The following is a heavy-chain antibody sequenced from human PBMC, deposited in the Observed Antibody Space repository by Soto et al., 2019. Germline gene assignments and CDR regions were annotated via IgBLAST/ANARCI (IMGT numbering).Heavy chain of an antibody. CDR1: GGSFSGYY. V-gene: IGHV4-34*01. CDR2: INHSGST. Sequence: SETLSLTCAVYGGSFSGYYWTLIRQPPGTELEWIGEINHSGSTNYNPSLKSRVTISVDTSKNQFSLKLTSVTAADTAVYYCARDKITGLFGYWRHGTLVTVSS. CDR3: ARDKITGLFGY. J-gene: IGHJ4*01. D-gene: IGHD2-8*02.